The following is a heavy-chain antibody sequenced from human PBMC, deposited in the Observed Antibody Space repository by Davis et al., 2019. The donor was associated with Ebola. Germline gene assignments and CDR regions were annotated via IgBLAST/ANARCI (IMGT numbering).Heavy chain of an antibody. D-gene: IGHD3-16*01. V-gene: IGHV4-34*01. Sequence: MPSETLSLTCAVYGGSFSGYYWAWIRQPPGKGLEWIGSIYYSGSTYYNPSLKSRVTVSVDTSKKQFSLKLSSVTAADTAVYYCARGSLYVWFDPWGQGTLVTVSS. CDR1: GGSFSGYY. CDR3: ARGSLYVWFDP. CDR2: IYYSGST. J-gene: IGHJ5*02.